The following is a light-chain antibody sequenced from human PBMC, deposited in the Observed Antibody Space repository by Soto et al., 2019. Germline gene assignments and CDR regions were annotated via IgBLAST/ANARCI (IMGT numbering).Light chain of an antibody. CDR1: QSISSW. J-gene: IGKJ1*01. CDR2: KAS. V-gene: IGKV1-5*03. Sequence: DIQMTQSPSTLSASVGDRVTITCRASQSISSWLAWYQQKPGKAPKLLIYKASSLESGVPSRFSGSGSGTEFPLTISSLQDDDFATYYCQQYNSYSTFGQGTKVEIK. CDR3: QQYNSYST.